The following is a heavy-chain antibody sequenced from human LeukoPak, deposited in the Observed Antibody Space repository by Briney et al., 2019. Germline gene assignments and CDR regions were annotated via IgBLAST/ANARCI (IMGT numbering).Heavy chain of an antibody. J-gene: IGHJ4*02. CDR3: ARDGSGYDYSSY. CDR2: IIPILGIA. V-gene: IGHV1-69*04. D-gene: IGHD5-12*01. CDR1: GGTFSSYA. Sequence: SVKVSCKASGGTFSSYAISWVRQAPGQGLEWMGRIIPILGIANYAQKFQGRVTITADKSTSTAYMELSSLRSEDTAVYYCARDGSGYDYSSYWGQGTLVTVPS.